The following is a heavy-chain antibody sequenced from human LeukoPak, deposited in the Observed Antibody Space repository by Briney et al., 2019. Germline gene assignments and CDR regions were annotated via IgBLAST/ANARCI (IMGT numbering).Heavy chain of an antibody. CDR1: GFTFSDYY. D-gene: IGHD3-3*01. V-gene: IGHV3-7*01. J-gene: IGHJ4*02. CDR2: IRGDGSER. CDR3: VREGPPQGRPWSGWYPFDF. Sequence: GGSLRLSCAASGFTFSDYYMSWIRQAPGKGLEWVANIRGDGSERFYVGYLKGRFTISRDNAKNSLYLQMNSLRVDDTAVYYCVREGPPQGRPWSGWYPFDFWGQGILVTVSS.